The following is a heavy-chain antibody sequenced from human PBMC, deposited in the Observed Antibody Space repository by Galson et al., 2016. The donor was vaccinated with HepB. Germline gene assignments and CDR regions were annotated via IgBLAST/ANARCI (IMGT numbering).Heavy chain of an antibody. Sequence: SLRLSCAASGLTFSSYWMTWVRQASGEGLEWVANIKEDGSVQNYVDSVKGRFTISRDHARDSMYLQMIGLRAEDTAVYYCARAAKYRDSSGYRDALDIWGQGTTVTVSS. CDR2: IKEDGSVQ. V-gene: IGHV3-7*01. J-gene: IGHJ3*02. D-gene: IGHD3-22*01. CDR1: GLTFSSYW. CDR3: ARAAKYRDSSGYRDALDI.